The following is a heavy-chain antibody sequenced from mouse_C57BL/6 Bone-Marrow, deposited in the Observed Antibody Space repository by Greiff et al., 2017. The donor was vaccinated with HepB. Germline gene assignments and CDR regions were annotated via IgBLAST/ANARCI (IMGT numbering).Heavy chain of an antibody. CDR3: ARGDSNYWNYAMDY. D-gene: IGHD2-5*01. Sequence: VQLQQSGAELAKPGASVKLSCKASGYTFTSYWMHWVKQRPGQGLEWIGYINPSSGYTKYNQKFKDKATLTADKSSGTAYMQLSSLTYEDSAVYYCARGDSNYWNYAMDYWGQGTSVTVSS. CDR2: INPSSGYT. V-gene: IGHV1-7*01. J-gene: IGHJ4*01. CDR1: GYTFTSYW.